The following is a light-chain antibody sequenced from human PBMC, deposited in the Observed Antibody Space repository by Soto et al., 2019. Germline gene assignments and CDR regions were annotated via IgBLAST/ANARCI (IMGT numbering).Light chain of an antibody. CDR3: AAWDDYLNGVV. V-gene: IGLV1-44*01. CDR1: GGSIASNH. J-gene: IGLJ2*01. CDR2: GTN. Sequence: LTQPHSVSESPGKTVIISCTRSGGSIASNHVQWYQQLPGTGPRLLIYGTNQRPSGVPDRFSGSKSGTSASLAISGLQSEDEADYYCAAWDDYLNGVVFGGGTKLTVL.